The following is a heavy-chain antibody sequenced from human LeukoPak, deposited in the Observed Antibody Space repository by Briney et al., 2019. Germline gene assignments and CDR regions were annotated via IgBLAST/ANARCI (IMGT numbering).Heavy chain of an antibody. Sequence: GGSLRLSCAASGFTFSSYAMSWVRQAPGKGLEWVSAISGSGGSTYYADSVKGRFTISRDNSKNTLYLQMNILRAEDTAVYYCAKVEPIVVVPAAMSDYWGQGTLVTVSS. CDR1: GFTFSSYA. D-gene: IGHD2-2*01. V-gene: IGHV3-23*01. J-gene: IGHJ4*02. CDR2: ISGSGGST. CDR3: AKVEPIVVVPAAMSDY.